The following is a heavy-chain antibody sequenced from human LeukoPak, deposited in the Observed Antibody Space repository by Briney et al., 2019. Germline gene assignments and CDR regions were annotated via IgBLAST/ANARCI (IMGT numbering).Heavy chain of an antibody. CDR1: GFTFSSYS. J-gene: IGHJ6*04. Sequence: GGSLRLSCAASGFTFSSYSMNWVRQAPGKGLEWVSSISSSSSYIYYADSVKGRFTISRDNAKNSPYLQMNSLRAEDTAVYYCARRNEYYYYGMDVWGKGTTVTVSS. D-gene: IGHD1-1*01. CDR2: ISSSSSYI. CDR3: ARRNEYYYYGMDV. V-gene: IGHV3-21*01.